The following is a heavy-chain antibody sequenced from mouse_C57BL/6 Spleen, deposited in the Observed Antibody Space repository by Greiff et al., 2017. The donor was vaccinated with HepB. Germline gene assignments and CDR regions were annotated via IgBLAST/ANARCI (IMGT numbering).Heavy chain of an antibody. V-gene: IGHV1-72*01. Sequence: QVQLQQPGAELVKPGASVKLSCKASGYTFTSYWMHWVKQRPGRGLEWSGRIDPNSGGTKYNEKFKSKATLTVDKPSSTAYMQLSSLTSEDSAVYYCAKEITTVVAPYAMDYWGQGTSVTVSS. CDR1: GYTFTSYW. D-gene: IGHD1-1*01. CDR3: AKEITTVVAPYAMDY. CDR2: IDPNSGGT. J-gene: IGHJ4*01.